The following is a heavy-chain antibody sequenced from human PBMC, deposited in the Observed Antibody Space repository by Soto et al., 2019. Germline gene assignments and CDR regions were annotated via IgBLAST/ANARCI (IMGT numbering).Heavy chain of an antibody. CDR3: ASKEKTSSPFDY. J-gene: IGHJ4*02. Sequence: NPSETLSLTCAVSGGSISSSNWWSWVRQPPGKGLEWIGEIYHSGSTNYNPSLKSRVTISVDKSKNQFSLKLSSVTAADTAVYYCASKEKTSSPFDYWGQGTLVTVSS. V-gene: IGHV4-4*02. D-gene: IGHD6-13*01. CDR2: IYHSGST. CDR1: GGSISSSNW.